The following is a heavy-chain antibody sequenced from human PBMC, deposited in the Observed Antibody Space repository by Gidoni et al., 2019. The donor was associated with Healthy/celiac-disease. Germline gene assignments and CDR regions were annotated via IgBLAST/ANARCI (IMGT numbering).Heavy chain of an antibody. D-gene: IGHD6-6*01. V-gene: IGHV3-33*01. Sequence: QVQLVESGGGVVQPGRSLRLTCAASGFPFSSYGMHWVRQAPGKGLGWVAVIWYDGSNKYYADSVKGRFTISRDNSKNTLYLQMNSLRAEDTAVYYCARDNGLEYSSSYFDYWGQGTLVTVSS. CDR1: GFPFSSYG. J-gene: IGHJ4*02. CDR3: ARDNGLEYSSSYFDY. CDR2: IWYDGSNK.